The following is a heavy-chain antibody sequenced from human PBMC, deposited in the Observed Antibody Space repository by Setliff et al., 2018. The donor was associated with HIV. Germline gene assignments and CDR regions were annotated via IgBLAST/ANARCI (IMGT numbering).Heavy chain of an antibody. Sequence: ASVKVSCKAYGYTFTTYTIHWVRQAPGQGLEWMGWSNTGNGNTKYSQKFQGRVTMTRDTSTSTVYMELSSLRSEDTAVYFCARDGGYSRSPHYYYYYGLDVWGHGTTVTVSS. CDR1: GYTFTTYT. V-gene: IGHV1-3*04. J-gene: IGHJ6*02. CDR2: SNTGNGNT. D-gene: IGHD6-13*01. CDR3: ARDGGYSRSPHYYYYYGLDV.